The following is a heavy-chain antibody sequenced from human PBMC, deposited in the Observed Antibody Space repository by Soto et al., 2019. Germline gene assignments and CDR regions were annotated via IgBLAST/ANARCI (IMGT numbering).Heavy chain of an antibody. CDR3: ARDPGAYSSGWHWFDP. CDR1: GFIVSSHY. J-gene: IGHJ5*02. V-gene: IGHV3-53*01. CDR2: IYTVGTT. D-gene: IGHD6-19*01. Sequence: EVQLLESGGGLVQPGGSLRLSCAASGFIVSSHYMSWVRQAPGKGLEWVSLIYTVGTTKYTDSVKGRFTISRDDSKNTMYLQMNSLRADDTAMYYCARDPGAYSSGWHWFDPWGQGTLVTVSS.